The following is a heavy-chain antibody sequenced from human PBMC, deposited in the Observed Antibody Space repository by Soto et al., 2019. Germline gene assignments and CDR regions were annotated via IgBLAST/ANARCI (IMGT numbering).Heavy chain of an antibody. CDR2: IYYSGST. Sequence: QVQLQESGPGLVKPSQTLSLTCTVSGGSISSGGYYWSWIRQHPGKGLEWIGYIYYSGSTYYNPSLNSRVTISVDTSKNQFSLKLSSVTAADTAVYYCARDPVSRFYYGMDVWGQGTTVTVSS. J-gene: IGHJ6*02. CDR3: ARDPVSRFYYGMDV. V-gene: IGHV4-31*03. CDR1: GGSISSGGYY.